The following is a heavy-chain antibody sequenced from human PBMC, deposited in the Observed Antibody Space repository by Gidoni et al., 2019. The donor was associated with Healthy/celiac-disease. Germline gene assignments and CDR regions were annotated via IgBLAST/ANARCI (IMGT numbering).Heavy chain of an antibody. CDR1: GFPFSSYG. Sequence: QVQLVASGGGVVQPGRSLRLSCAASGFPFSSYGMHWVRQAPGKGLEWVAVIWYDGSNKYYADSVKGRFTISRDNSKNTLYLQMNSLRAEDTAVYYCARDGGVGATGAFDIWGQGTMVTVSS. CDR2: IWYDGSNK. V-gene: IGHV3-33*01. D-gene: IGHD1-26*01. CDR3: ARDGGVGATGAFDI. J-gene: IGHJ3*02.